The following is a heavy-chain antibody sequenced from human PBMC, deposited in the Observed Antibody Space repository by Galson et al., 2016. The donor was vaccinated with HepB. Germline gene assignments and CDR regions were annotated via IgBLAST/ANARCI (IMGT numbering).Heavy chain of an antibody. J-gene: IGHJ4*02. CDR1: GFTFSSYW. V-gene: IGHV3-33*08. Sequence: SLRLSCAASGFTFSSYWMNWVRQAPGRGLEWVTFIRYDGSNKYYADSVKGRFTISRDNSKNTLYLQMNSLRAENTAVYYCARDFDYWGRGTLVTVSS. CDR3: ARDFDY. CDR2: IRYDGSNK.